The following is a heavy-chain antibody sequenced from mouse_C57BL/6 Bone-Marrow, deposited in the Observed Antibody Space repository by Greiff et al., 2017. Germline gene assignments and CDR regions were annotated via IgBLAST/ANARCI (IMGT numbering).Heavy chain of an antibody. Sequence: QVQLQQSGAELVKPGASVKMSCKASGYTFTSYWITWVKQRPGQGLEWIGDIYPGSGSTNYNEKFKSKATLTVDTSSSTAYMQLSSLTSEDSAVYYCARSRYYGSSFFDYWGQGTTLTVSS. CDR2: IYPGSGST. CDR1: GYTFTSYW. V-gene: IGHV1-55*01. D-gene: IGHD1-1*01. CDR3: ARSRYYGSSFFDY. J-gene: IGHJ2*01.